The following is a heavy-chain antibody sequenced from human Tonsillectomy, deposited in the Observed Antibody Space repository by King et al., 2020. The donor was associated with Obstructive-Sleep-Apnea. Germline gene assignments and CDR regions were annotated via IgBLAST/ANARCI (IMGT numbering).Heavy chain of an antibody. Sequence: QLQESGPGLVKPSETLSLTCTVSGGSISSGSYYWGWIRQPPGQGLEWIGSVSHSGTTFYIPSIESRVTISVDTSKNQFSLKLTSVTAADTAFYFCAREGGKTGARWFDPWGQGTLVTVSS. CDR2: VSHSGTT. CDR1: GGSISSGSYY. CDR3: AREGGKTGARWFDP. V-gene: IGHV4-39*07. J-gene: IGHJ5*02. D-gene: IGHD1-26*01.